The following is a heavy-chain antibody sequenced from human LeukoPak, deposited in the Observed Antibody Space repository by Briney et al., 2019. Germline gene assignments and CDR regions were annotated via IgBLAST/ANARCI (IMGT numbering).Heavy chain of an antibody. J-gene: IGHJ4*02. CDR3: ARDPILVRGYFDY. CDR2: INSDGSTT. V-gene: IGHV3-74*01. Sequence: GGSLRLSCAASGFTFSSYWMHWVRQAPGKGLVWVSRINSDGSTTSYADSVKGRFTISRDNSKNTLHLQMNSLRPEDTAIYYCARDPILVRGYFDYWGQGTLVTVSS. D-gene: IGHD3-10*01. CDR1: GFTFSSYW.